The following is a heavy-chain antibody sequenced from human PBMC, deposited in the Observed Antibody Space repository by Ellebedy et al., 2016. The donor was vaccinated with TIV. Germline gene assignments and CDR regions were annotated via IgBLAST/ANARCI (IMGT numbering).Heavy chain of an antibody. V-gene: IGHV4-59*01. J-gene: IGHJ3*02. CDR3: ASRAIFGMGIDAFDI. D-gene: IGHD3-3*01. CDR1: GGSISSYY. Sequence: SETLSLXXTVSGGSISSYYWSWIRQPPGKGLEWIGYIYYSGSTNYNPSLKSRVTISVDTSKNQFSLKLSSVTAADTAVYCCASRAIFGMGIDAFDIWGQGTMVTVSS. CDR2: IYYSGST.